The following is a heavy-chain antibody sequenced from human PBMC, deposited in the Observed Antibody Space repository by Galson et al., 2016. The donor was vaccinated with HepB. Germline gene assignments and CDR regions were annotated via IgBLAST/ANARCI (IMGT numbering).Heavy chain of an antibody. D-gene: IGHD6-19*01. CDR3: ARRGGWRGPLGY. Sequence: LRLSCAASGFTFSNYWMSWVRQAPGKGLEWVANIKQDGSEKYYVDSVKGGFTISRDHAKNSLYLQMNSLRAEDTAVYYCARRGGWRGPLGYWGQGTLVTVSS. V-gene: IGHV3-7*03. CDR1: GFTFSNYW. J-gene: IGHJ4*02. CDR2: IKQDGSEK.